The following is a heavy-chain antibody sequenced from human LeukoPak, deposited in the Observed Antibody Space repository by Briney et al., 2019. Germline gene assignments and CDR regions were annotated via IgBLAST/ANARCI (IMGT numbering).Heavy chain of an antibody. Sequence: PGGSLRLSCAASGFTFSSYAMHWVRQAPGKGLEWVAVISYDGSNKYYADSVKGRFTISRDNSKNTLYLQMNSLRAEDTAVYYCARVPRSSGYWDSFDCWGQGTLVTVSS. J-gene: IGHJ4*02. CDR3: ARVPRSSGYWDSFDC. V-gene: IGHV3-30*01. CDR1: GFTFSSYA. D-gene: IGHD3-22*01. CDR2: ISYDGSNK.